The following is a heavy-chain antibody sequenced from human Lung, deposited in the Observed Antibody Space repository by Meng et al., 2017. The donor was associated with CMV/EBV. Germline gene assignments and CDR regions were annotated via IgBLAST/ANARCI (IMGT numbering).Heavy chain of an antibody. D-gene: IGHD2-15*01. CDR3: AHGLWSALVDYFDY. Sequence: GESLKISCAASGFTFSSDAMSWVRQAPGKGLEWVSSISGSGISTYYADSVKGRFTISRDNSENTLYLQMHSLRAEDTAFYFCAHGLWSALVDYFDYWAQGTXVTVDS. CDR1: GFTFSSDA. J-gene: IGHJ4*02. CDR2: ISGSGIST. V-gene: IGHV3-23*01.